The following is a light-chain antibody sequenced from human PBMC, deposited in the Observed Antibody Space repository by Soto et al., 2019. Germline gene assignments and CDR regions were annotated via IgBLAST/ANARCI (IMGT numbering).Light chain of an antibody. J-gene: IGKJ4*01. Sequence: EIVMTQSPATLSVSPGERATLSCRASQSVGNYLAWYQQKPGQAPRLLIYDASNRASGIPARFSGSGSGTDFTLTISSLDPEDFAVYYCQQRSNWPPVTFGGGTRWISN. V-gene: IGKV3-11*01. CDR1: QSVGNY. CDR2: DAS. CDR3: QQRSNWPPVT.